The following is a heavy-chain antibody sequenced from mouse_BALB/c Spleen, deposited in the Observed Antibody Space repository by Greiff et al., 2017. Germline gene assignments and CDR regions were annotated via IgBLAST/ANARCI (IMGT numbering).Heavy chain of an antibody. D-gene: IGHD2-2*01. Sequence: VKLMESGAELVRPGASVTLSCKVSGYTFTDYEMHWVKQTPVHGLEWIGAIDPETGGTAYNQKFKGKATLTADKSSSTAYMELRSLTSEDSAVYYCTREDWLRRFDYWGQGTTLTVSS. CDR3: TREDWLRRFDY. CDR1: GYTFTDYE. J-gene: IGHJ2*01. V-gene: IGHV1-15*01. CDR2: IDPETGGT.